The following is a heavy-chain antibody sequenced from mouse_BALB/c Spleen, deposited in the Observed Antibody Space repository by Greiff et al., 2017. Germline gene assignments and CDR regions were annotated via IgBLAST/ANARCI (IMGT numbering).Heavy chain of an antibody. CDR2: INPSNGRT. D-gene: IGHD4-1*01. J-gene: IGHJ4*01. CDR1: GYTFTSYW. CDR3: ARRKTGYYYAMDY. V-gene: IGHV1S81*02. Sequence: QVQLQQPGAELVKPGASVKLSCKASGYTFTSYWMHWVKQRPGQGLEWIGEINPSNGRTNYNEKFKSKATLTVDKSSSTAYMQLSSLTSEDSAVYYCARRKTGYYYAMDYWGQGTSVTVSS.